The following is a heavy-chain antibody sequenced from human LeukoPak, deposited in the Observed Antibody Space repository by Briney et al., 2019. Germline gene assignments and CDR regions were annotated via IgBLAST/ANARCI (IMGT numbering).Heavy chain of an antibody. CDR2: MSINSGGT. D-gene: IGHD6-13*01. J-gene: IGHJ3*02. V-gene: IGHV1-2*02. CDR3: VTSSGYSTSWGAFDI. Sequence: ASMKVSCKPFGHTLIGYYMHWVRLAPGQGLEWMGWMSINSGGTNYAQKFQGRVSMTRDTSITIAYLDLSSLTSDDTAVYYCVTSSGYSTSWGAFDIWGQGTMVTVSS. CDR1: GHTLIGYY.